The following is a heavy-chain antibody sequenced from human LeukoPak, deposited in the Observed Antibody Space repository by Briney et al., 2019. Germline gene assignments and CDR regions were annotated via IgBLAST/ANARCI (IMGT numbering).Heavy chain of an antibody. Sequence: PGGSLRLSCAASGFTFSSYHMDWVRQAPGKGLEWVSFISSSSDYISYADSVKGRFTISRDNPKNSLYLQMNSLRAEYTAVYYCAKRAYSDSDLRAFDIWGQGTMVTISS. CDR2: ISSSSDYI. D-gene: IGHD5-18*01. J-gene: IGHJ3*02. CDR3: AKRAYSDSDLRAFDI. CDR1: GFTFSSYH. V-gene: IGHV3-21*01.